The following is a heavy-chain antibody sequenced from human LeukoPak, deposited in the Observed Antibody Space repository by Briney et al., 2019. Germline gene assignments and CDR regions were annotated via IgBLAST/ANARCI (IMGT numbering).Heavy chain of an antibody. CDR2: IYYSGST. J-gene: IGHJ6*03. Sequence: SETLSLTCAVYGGSFSGYYWSWIRQPPGKGLEWIGYIYYSGSTYYNPSLRSRVTISVDTSKNQFSLKLSSVTAADTAVYYCARSSEGRYYYDSSGFSYYYYYMDVWGKGTTVTISS. CDR1: GGSFSGYY. CDR3: ARSSEGRYYYDSSGFSYYYYYMDV. D-gene: IGHD3-22*01. V-gene: IGHV4-59*01.